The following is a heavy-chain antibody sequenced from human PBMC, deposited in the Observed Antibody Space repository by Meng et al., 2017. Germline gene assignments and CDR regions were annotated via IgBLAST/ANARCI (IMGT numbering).Heavy chain of an antibody. CDR2: ISYDGSNK. Sequence: GESLKISCAASGFTFSSYAMHWVRQAPGKGLEWVAVISYDGSNKYYADSVKGRFTISRDNSKNTLYLQMNSLRAEDTAVYYCARDPMSVLPYMPHAPWFDPWGQGTRVTGAS. CDR3: ARDPMSVLPYMPHAPWFDP. V-gene: IGHV3-30*04. CDR1: GFTFSSYA. D-gene: IGHD3-10*01. J-gene: IGHJ5*02.